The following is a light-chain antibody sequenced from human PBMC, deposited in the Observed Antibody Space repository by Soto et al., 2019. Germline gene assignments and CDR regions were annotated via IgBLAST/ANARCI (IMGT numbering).Light chain of an antibody. CDR2: DVS. V-gene: IGLV2-11*01. J-gene: IGLJ3*02. Sequence: QSVLTQPRSVSGSPGQSVTISCTGTSSDVGGYNYVSWYQQHPGKAPKLVIYDVSKRPSGVPDRFSGSKSGNTASLTISGLQAEDEVDYYCCSYAGHSLWVFGGGTKLTVL. CDR1: SSDVGGYNY. CDR3: CSYAGHSLWV.